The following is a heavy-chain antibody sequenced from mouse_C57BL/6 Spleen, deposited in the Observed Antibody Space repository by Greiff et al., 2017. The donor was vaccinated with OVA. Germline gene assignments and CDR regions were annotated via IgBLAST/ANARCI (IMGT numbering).Heavy chain of an antibody. V-gene: IGHV1-53*01. CDR3: ARGNYYGSSLYYFDY. CDR1: GYTFTSYW. Sequence: QVQLKQPGTELVKPGASVKLSCKASGYTFTSYWMHWVKQRPGQGLEWIGNINPSNGGTNYNEKFKSKATLTVDKSSSTAYMQLSSLTSEDSAVYYCARGNYYGSSLYYFDYWGQGTTLTVSS. J-gene: IGHJ2*01. D-gene: IGHD1-1*01. CDR2: INPSNGGT.